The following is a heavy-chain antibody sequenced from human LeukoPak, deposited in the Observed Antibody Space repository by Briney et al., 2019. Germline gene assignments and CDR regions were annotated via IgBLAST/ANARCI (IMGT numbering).Heavy chain of an antibody. Sequence: GGSLRLSCAASGFTFSSYWMSWVRQAPGKGLEWVANIKQDGSEKYYVDSVKGRFTISRDNAKNSLYLQMNSLRAEDTAVYYCARDHRGYSGYDQSIYYYYGMDVWGQGTTVTVSS. CDR1: GFTFSSYW. CDR2: IKQDGSEK. V-gene: IGHV3-7*01. J-gene: IGHJ6*02. CDR3: ARDHRGYSGYDQSIYYYYGMDV. D-gene: IGHD5-12*01.